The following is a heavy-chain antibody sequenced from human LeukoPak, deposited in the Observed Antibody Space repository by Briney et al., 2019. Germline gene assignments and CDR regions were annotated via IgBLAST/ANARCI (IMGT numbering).Heavy chain of an antibody. Sequence: PGGSLRLLCAASGFLFSSYEMNWVRQARGKGLEWVSYISTSGGTIYYAASVKGRFTTSRDNAKNSLYLQMNSLRDEDTAVYYCARDSYYGGTQDYWGQGTLVTVSS. V-gene: IGHV3-48*03. CDR2: ISTSGGTI. D-gene: IGHD4-23*01. J-gene: IGHJ4*02. CDR3: ARDSYYGGTQDY. CDR1: GFLFSSYE.